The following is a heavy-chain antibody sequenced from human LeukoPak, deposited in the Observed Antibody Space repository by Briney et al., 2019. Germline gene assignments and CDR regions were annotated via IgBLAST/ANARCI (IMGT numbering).Heavy chain of an antibody. V-gene: IGHV4-59*01. CDR3: ASWGGYDPNKYYFDY. CDR1: GGSISSYY. J-gene: IGHJ4*02. D-gene: IGHD5-12*01. CDR2: IYYSGST. Sequence: SETLSLTCTVSGGSISSYYWSWIRQPPGKGLEWTGYIYYSGSTNYNPSLKSRVTISVDTSKNQFSLELSSVTAADTAVYYCASWGGYDPNKYYFDYWGQGTLVTVSS.